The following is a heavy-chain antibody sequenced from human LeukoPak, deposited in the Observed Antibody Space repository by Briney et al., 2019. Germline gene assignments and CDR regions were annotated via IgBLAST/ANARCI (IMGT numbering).Heavy chain of an antibody. D-gene: IGHD5-24*01. J-gene: IGHJ4*02. V-gene: IGHV1-2*02. CDR1: GYTFTGYY. CDR2: INPNSGGT. CDR3: ARGKEMATINSFDY. Sequence: ASVKVSCKASGYTFTGYYMHWVRQAPGQGLEWMGWINPNSGGTNYAQKFQGRVTMTRDMSTSTVYMELSSLRSEDTAVYYCARGKEMATINSFDYWGQGTLVTVSS.